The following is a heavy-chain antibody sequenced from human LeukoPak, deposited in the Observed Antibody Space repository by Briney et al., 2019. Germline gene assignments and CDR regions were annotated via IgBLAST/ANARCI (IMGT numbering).Heavy chain of an antibody. Sequence: PSETLSLTCAVYGGSFSGYYWTWIRQPPGKGLEWIGEINHNGSTNYNPSLKSRVTISVDTSKNQFSLKLSSVTAADTAVYYCASFGRAVGKFDYWGQGTLVTVSS. CDR1: GGSFSGYY. CDR2: INHNGST. CDR3: ASFGRAVGKFDY. J-gene: IGHJ4*02. D-gene: IGHD6-19*01. V-gene: IGHV4-34*01.